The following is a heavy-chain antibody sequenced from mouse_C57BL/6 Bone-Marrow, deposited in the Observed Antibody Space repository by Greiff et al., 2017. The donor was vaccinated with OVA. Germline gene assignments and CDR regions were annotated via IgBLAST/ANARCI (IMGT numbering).Heavy chain of an antibody. D-gene: IGHD1-1*01. CDR2: LYPGSGST. Sequence: QVQLKQPGAELVKPGASVKMSCKASGYTFTSYWITWVKQRPGQGLEWIGDLYPGSGSTTYNEKFKSKATLTVDTSSSPAYMQLSSLTSEDSSFYYCARSDYGSAWFAYWGQGTLVTVSA. CDR1: GYTFTSYW. V-gene: IGHV1-55*01. J-gene: IGHJ3*01. CDR3: ARSDYGSAWFAY.